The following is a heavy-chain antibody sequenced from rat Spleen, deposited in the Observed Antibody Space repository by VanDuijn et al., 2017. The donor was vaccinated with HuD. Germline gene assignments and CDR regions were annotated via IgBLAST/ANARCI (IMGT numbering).Heavy chain of an antibody. D-gene: IGHD4-3*01. Sequence: EVQLVESGGGLVQPGRSLKLSCAASGFTFSSFPMAWVRQAPKKGLEWVAYISSGGGGTYYPDSVKGRFTISRDNARSTLYLQMDSLKSEDTATYYCVRQDTSGYSNWFTYWGQGTLVTVSS. V-gene: IGHV5-25*01. J-gene: IGHJ3*01. CDR1: GFTFSSFP. CDR3: VRQDTSGYSNWFTY. CDR2: ISSGGGGT.